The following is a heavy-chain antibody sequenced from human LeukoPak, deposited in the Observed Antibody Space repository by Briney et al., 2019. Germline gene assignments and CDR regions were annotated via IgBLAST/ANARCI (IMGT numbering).Heavy chain of an antibody. Sequence: SETLSLTCTVSGGSISSGSYYWSWIRQPAGKGLESIGRIYTSGSTNYNPSLKSRVTISVDTSKNQFSLKLSSVTAADTAVYYCARGNDYGGNFPFDYWGQGTLVTVSS. CDR1: GGSISSGSYY. CDR3: ARGNDYGGNFPFDY. V-gene: IGHV4-61*02. CDR2: IYTSGST. D-gene: IGHD4-23*01. J-gene: IGHJ4*02.